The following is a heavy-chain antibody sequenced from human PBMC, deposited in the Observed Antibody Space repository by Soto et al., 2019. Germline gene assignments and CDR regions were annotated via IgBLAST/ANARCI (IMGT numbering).Heavy chain of an antibody. V-gene: IGHV3-20*04. CDR2: INWSGEST. CDR3: AGNRRGGGYYFDY. CDR1: GFIFEDYG. J-gene: IGHJ4*02. Sequence: GGSLRLSCVGSGFIFEDYGMNWVRQSPGKGLEWLSFINWSGESTVYGDSVRGRFTISRDNAKNSLYLQMNSLRAEDTALYYCAGNRRGGGYYFDYWGQGSLVTVSS.